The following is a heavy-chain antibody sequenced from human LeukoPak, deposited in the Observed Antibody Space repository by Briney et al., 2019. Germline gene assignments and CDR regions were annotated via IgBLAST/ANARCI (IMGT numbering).Heavy chain of an antibody. CDR3: ARGYSYGYSPFNY. CDR2: IIPILGIA. D-gene: IGHD5-18*01. J-gene: IGHJ4*02. CDR1: GGTFSSYA. V-gene: IGHV1-69*04. Sequence: SVKVSCKASGGTFSSYAISWVRQAPGQGLEWMGRIIPILGIANYAQKFQGRVTITADKSTSTAYMELSSLRSEDTAVYYCARGYSYGYSPFNYWGQGTLVTVSS.